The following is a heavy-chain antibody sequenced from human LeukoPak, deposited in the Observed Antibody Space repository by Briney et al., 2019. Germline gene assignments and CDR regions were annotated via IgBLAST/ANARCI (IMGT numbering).Heavy chain of an antibody. CDR3: ARGVEYGYYMDV. D-gene: IGHD2/OR15-2a*01. V-gene: IGHV1-2*02. J-gene: IGHJ6*03. CDR1: GYTFTGYY. CDR2: INPNSGGT. Sequence: ASVKVSCKASGYTFTGYYMHWVRQAPGQGLEWMGWINPNSGGTNYAQKLQGRVTMTRDTSISTAYMELSRLRSDDTAVYYCARGVEYGYYMDVWGKGTTVTVSS.